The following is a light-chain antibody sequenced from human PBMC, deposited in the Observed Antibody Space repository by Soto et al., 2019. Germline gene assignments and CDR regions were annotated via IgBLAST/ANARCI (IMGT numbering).Light chain of an antibody. V-gene: IGKV1-5*03. CDR1: HSVSRW. CDR2: KGS. Sequence: DIQMTQSPSTLPASVGDSVTIYCRSSHSVSRWLAWYQQKPGKAPKLLIYKGSYLEGGVQSRFSGSGSVTEFTLAINSLQPDDFATYTCQQYKTDFTFGPGTKV. J-gene: IGKJ3*01. CDR3: QQYKTDFT.